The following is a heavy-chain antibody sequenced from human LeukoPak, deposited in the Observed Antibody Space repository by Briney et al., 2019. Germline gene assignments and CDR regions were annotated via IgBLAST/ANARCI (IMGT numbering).Heavy chain of an antibody. J-gene: IGHJ4*02. Sequence: SETLSLTCAVYGGSFSGYYWSWIRQPPGKGLEWIGSIYYSGSTYYNPSLKSRVTISVDTSKNQFSLKLSSVTAADTAVYYCARLSAAGTLFSYWGQGTLVTVSS. CDR3: ARLSAAGTLFSY. D-gene: IGHD6-13*01. V-gene: IGHV4-34*01. CDR2: IYYSGST. CDR1: GGSFSGYY.